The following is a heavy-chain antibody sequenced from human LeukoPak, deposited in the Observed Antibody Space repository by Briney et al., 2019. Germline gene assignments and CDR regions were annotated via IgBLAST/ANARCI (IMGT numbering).Heavy chain of an antibody. Sequence: PGGSLRLSCAASGFTFSSYEMNWVRQAPGKGLEWVSAITGSGAFTDYADSVKGRFTISRDNSKNTLYLQMNSLRAEDTAVYYCAKRSAESSGYFNYWGQGILVTVSS. D-gene: IGHD6-19*01. J-gene: IGHJ4*02. CDR3: AKRSAESSGYFNY. CDR2: ITGSGAFT. V-gene: IGHV3-23*01. CDR1: GFTFSSYE.